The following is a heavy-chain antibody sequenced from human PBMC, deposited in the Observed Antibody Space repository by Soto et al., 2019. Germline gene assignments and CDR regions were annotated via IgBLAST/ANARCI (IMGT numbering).Heavy chain of an antibody. CDR3: ARSRGPYDSSGYYPRY. J-gene: IGHJ4*02. V-gene: IGHV3-30-3*01. CDR2: ISYDGSNK. Sequence: QVQLVESGGGVVQPGRSLRLSCAASGFTFSSYAMHWVRQAPGKGLEWVAVISYDGSNKYYADSVKGRFTISRDNSKNTRYRQMNSLRAEDTAVYYCARSRGPYDSSGYYPRYWGQGTLVTVSS. D-gene: IGHD3-22*01. CDR1: GFTFSSYA.